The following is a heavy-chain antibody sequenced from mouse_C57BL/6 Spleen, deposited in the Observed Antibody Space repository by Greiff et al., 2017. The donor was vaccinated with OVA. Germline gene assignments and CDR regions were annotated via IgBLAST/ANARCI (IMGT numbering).Heavy chain of an antibody. CDR3: ARGARATGYAMDD. CDR2: LTMYSDAT. V-gene: IGHV1-49*01. J-gene: IGHJ4*01. Sequence: LQQSGAELVRPGSSVKLSCTASYFAFMASAMHWVKQRPGQGLEWIGSLTMYSDATKYSEKFKGKATLTANTSSSTAYMELSSLTSEDSAVYDCARGARATGYAMDDWGQGTSVTVSS. CDR1: YFAFMASA. D-gene: IGHD3-1*01.